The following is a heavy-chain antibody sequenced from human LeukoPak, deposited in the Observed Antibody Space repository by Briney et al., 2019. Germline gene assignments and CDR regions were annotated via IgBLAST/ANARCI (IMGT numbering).Heavy chain of an antibody. Sequence: GGSLRLSCAASGLAFSSYAMSWVRQAPGKGLEWVSAISGSGGSTYYADSVKGRFTISRDNSKNTLYLQMNSLRAEDTAVYYCATGELAAADSFDYWGQGTLVTVSS. J-gene: IGHJ4*02. CDR3: ATGELAAADSFDY. D-gene: IGHD6-13*01. V-gene: IGHV3-23*01. CDR1: GLAFSSYA. CDR2: ISGSGGST.